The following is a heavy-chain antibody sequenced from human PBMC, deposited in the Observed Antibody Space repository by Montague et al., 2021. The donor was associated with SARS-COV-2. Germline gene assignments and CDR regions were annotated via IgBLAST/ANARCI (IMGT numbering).Heavy chain of an antibody. CDR2: HNESTNY. D-gene: IGHD3-10*01. Sequence: SETLSLTCTVSGGSISRSCCTWSRQSHGPGQGRDADVNHNESTNYNYNPSLRSRVTISVDTSKSQFSLKLNSVTAADTAVYYCARPHTVRGVIGWFDAWGQGTLVTVSS. V-gene: IGHV4-39*01. J-gene: IGHJ5*02. CDR3: ARPHTVRGVIGWFDA. CDR1: GGSISRSCCT.